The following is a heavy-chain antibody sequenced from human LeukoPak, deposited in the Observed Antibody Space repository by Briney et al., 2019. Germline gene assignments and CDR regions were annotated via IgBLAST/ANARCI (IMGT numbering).Heavy chain of an antibody. CDR1: GFIFSGHV. J-gene: IGHJ4*02. CDR3: ARDRDTMSPYYFDY. V-gene: IGHV3-30-3*01. Sequence: GGSLRLSCAASGFIFSGHVMHWVRQAPGKGLEWVAIISYDGSNKYYADSVKGRFTISRDNSKNTLYLQMNSLRAEDTAVYYCARDRDTMSPYYFDYWGQGTLVTVSS. CDR2: ISYDGSNK. D-gene: IGHD5-18*01.